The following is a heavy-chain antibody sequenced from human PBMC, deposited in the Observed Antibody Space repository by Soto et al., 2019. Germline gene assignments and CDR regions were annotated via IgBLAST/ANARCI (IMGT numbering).Heavy chain of an antibody. D-gene: IGHD4-17*01. CDR1: GYTFINYG. CDR3: ARDDFGDLWRSLDV. J-gene: IGHJ3*01. CDR2: ITAYNGST. Sequence: QVQLMQSGAEVKKSGASVKVSCKASGYTFINYGIIWVRQAPGQGLEWMGWITAYNGSTKYARKFQDRVTMTTDTSTSTAYMELRSLRSDDTAIYFCARDDFGDLWRSLDVWGQGTMVTVSS. V-gene: IGHV1-18*04.